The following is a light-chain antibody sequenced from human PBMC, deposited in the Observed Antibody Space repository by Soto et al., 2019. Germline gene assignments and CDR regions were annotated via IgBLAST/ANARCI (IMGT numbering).Light chain of an antibody. CDR3: QVWDSSSDQGV. V-gene: IGLV1-40*01. Sequence: QSVLTQPPSVSGAPGQRVTISCTGSSSNIGAGHDVHWYQQLPGTAPKLLIYGNGNRPSGVPDRFSGSNSGNTATLTISRVEAGDEADYYCQVWDSSSDQGVFGGGTQLTVL. CDR1: SSNIGAGHD. J-gene: IGLJ3*02. CDR2: GNG.